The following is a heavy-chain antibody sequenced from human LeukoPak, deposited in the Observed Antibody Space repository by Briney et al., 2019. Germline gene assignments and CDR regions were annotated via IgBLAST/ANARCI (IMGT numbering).Heavy chain of an antibody. Sequence: GESLKISCKGSGYNFTSYWIGWVRLMPGKGLEWMGIIYPGDSDTRYSPSFQGQVTISADKSISTAYLQWSSLKASDTAMYYCARLRSTVTTRSYYFDYWGQGTLVTVSS. CDR2: IYPGDSDT. V-gene: IGHV5-51*01. J-gene: IGHJ4*02. CDR3: ARLRSTVTTRSYYFDY. D-gene: IGHD4-17*01. CDR1: GYNFTSYW.